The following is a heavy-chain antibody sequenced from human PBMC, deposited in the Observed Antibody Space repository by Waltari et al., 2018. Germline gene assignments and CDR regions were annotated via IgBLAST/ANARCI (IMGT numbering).Heavy chain of an antibody. D-gene: IGHD3-10*01. CDR3: ASPGIWFGELFPLQH. CDR2: INPNSGGT. CDR1: GYTFTGYY. J-gene: IGHJ1*01. Sequence: QVQLVQSGAEVKKPGASVKVSCKASGYTFTGYYMHWVRQAPGQGLEWMGWINPNSGGTNYAQKCQGRVTMTRDTSISTAYMELSRLRSDDTAVYYCASPGIWFGELFPLQHCGQGTLVTVSS. V-gene: IGHV1-2*02.